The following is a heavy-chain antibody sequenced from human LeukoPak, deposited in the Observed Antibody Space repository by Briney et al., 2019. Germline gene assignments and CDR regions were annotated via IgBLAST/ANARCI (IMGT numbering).Heavy chain of an antibody. CDR1: GFTFSIFA. CDR3: ASYRYDYASRCPPGMDV. CDR2: ISSSSSYI. Sequence: PGGSLRLSCAGSGFTFSIFAMNWVRQAPGKGLEWVSSISSSSSYIYYADSVKGRFTISRDNGKNSLYLQMDSLRDEDTAVYYCASYRYDYASRCPPGMDVWGQGTTVTVSS. V-gene: IGHV3-21*01. D-gene: IGHD3-22*01. J-gene: IGHJ6*02.